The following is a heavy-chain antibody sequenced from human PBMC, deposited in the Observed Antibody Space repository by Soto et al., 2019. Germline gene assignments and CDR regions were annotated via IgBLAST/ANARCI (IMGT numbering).Heavy chain of an antibody. CDR2: IWYEGITK. D-gene: IGHD5-18*01. CDR1: GFSLSEYG. CDR3: AREVDRALVGSPHYFDY. Sequence: GGSLRLSCEVSGFSLSEYGMHWVRQAPGKGLEWVAVIWYEGITKNYADSVKGRFTISRDSSKNMVYLQMDSLKVEDTAVYYCAREVDRALVGSPHYFDYWGQGTLVTVSS. V-gene: IGHV3-33*01. J-gene: IGHJ4*01.